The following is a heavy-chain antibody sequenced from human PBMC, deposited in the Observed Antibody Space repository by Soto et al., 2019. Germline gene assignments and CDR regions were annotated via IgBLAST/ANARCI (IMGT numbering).Heavy chain of an antibody. CDR3: ARILGLLVTPIPGY. V-gene: IGHV1-2*02. CDR1: GYTFTGYH. D-gene: IGHD2-21*02. CDR2: INPNSGVT. Sequence: QVQLVQSGAEVKKPGASVKVSCKASGYTFTGYHLHWVRQAPGQGLEWMGWINPNSGVTIYAQKFQGRVIMTRETPITTAYMELSRLTSDDTAVYYCARILGLLVTPIPGYWGQGSLVTVSS. J-gene: IGHJ4*02.